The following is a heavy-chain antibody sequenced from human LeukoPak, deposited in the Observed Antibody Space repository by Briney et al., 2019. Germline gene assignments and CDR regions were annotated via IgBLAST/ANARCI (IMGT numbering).Heavy chain of an antibody. CDR1: GFTVSSNY. CDR3: AREEYYYDSSGYNSRPYYFDY. V-gene: IGHV3-66*01. CDR2: IYSGGST. Sequence: GGSLRLSCAASGFTVSSNYMSWVRQAPGKGLEWVSVIYSGGSTYYADSVKGRFTISRDNSKNTLYLQMNSLRAEDTAVYYFAREEYYYDSSGYNSRPYYFDYWGQGTLVTVSS. D-gene: IGHD3-22*01. J-gene: IGHJ4*02.